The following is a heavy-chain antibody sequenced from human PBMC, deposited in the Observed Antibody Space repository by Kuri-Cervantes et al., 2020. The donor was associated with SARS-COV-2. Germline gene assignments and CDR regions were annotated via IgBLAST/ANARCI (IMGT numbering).Heavy chain of an antibody. CDR1: ETTFPNYD. CDR3: ARSQSSSWQSDAFDI. J-gene: IGHJ3*02. V-gene: IGHV1-8*01. D-gene: IGHD6-13*01. Sequence: ASVKVSCKAPETTFPNYDINWVRQATGQGLEWMGMLKTNSGNTLYAQIFQDRVTMTRDTSTSTAYMELSSLTSEDTAVYYCARSQSSSWQSDAFDIWGQGTMVTVSS. CDR2: LKTNSGNT.